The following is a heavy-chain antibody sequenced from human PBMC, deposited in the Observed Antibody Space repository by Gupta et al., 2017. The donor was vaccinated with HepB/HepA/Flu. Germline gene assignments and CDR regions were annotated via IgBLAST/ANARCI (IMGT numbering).Heavy chain of an antibody. CDR3: ATDHGRDFACSWGY. CDR2: FDFETGET. Sequence: QVHLIQSGAELKTPGASVRLSCTVSGYTLSELSMQWVRQAPGRGLEWMGGFDFETGETVNAQSFQVRVTMTEDRSTDTDSMELSRLTYEDTALYYCATDHGRDFACSWGYWGQGTLVTVSS. J-gene: IGHJ4*02. V-gene: IGHV1-24*01. D-gene: IGHD7-27*01. CDR1: GYTLSELS.